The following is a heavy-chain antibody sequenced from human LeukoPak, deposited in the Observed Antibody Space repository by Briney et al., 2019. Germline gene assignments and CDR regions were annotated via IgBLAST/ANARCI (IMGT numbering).Heavy chain of an antibody. J-gene: IGHJ3*02. D-gene: IGHD3-3*01. CDR3: ARSTIFGVGGNAFDI. V-gene: IGHV1-69*04. CDR1: GGTFSSYA. CDR2: IIPILGIA. Sequence: ASVKVSCKASGGTFSSYAISWVRQAPGQGLEWMGRIIPILGIANYAQKFQGRVTITADKSTSTAYMELSSLRSEDTAVYYCARSTIFGVGGNAFDIWGQGTMVTVSS.